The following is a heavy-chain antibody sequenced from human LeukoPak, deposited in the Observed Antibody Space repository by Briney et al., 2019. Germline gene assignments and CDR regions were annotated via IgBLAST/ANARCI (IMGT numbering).Heavy chain of an antibody. CDR3: ARTLTPYCSGGSCYGKNAFDI. V-gene: IGHV4-28*01. CDR2: IYYSGST. CDR1: GYSISSSNW. Sequence: SDTLSLTCAVSGYSISSSNWWGWIRQPPGKGLEWIGYIYYSGSTYYNPSLKSRVTMSVDTSKNQFSLKLSSVTAADTAVYYCARTLTPYCSGGSCYGKNAFDIWGQGTMVTVSS. J-gene: IGHJ3*02. D-gene: IGHD2-15*01.